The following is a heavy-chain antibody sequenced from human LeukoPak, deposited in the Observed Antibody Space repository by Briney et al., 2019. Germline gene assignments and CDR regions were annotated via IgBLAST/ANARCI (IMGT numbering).Heavy chain of an antibody. CDR3: ARGPERTGVGTRYHYDMDV. J-gene: IGHJ6*02. V-gene: IGHV3-30-3*01. CDR1: GFTFSSYA. CDR2: ISYDGSNK. Sequence: HPGGSLRLSCAASGFTFSSYAMHWVRQAPGKGLEWVAVISYDGSNKYYADSVKGRFTISRDNSKNTLYLQMNSLRAEDTAVYYCARGPERTGVGTRYHYDMDVWGQGTTVTVSS. D-gene: IGHD2-8*01.